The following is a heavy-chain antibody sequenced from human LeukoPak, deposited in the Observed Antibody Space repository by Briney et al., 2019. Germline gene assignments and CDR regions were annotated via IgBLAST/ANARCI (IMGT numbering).Heavy chain of an antibody. D-gene: IGHD3-22*01. CDR3: ARDSRIGAFDL. V-gene: IGHV1-8*01. Sequence: ASVKVSCKASGYTFTSYDINWVRQTTGQGLEWMGWMNPDSGNTGFAQKFQGRVTMTRNTSIGTAYMELTTLRSEDTAVYYCARDSRIGAFDLWGQGTMLTVSS. CDR1: GYTFTSYD. CDR2: MNPDSGNT. J-gene: IGHJ3*01.